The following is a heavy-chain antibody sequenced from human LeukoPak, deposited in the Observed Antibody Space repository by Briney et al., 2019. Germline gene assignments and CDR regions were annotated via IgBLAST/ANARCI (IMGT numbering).Heavy chain of an antibody. J-gene: IGHJ4*02. CDR3: ARLPILGVVDY. Sequence: SETLSLTCSASGGSINTRSYYWGWIRQPSGKGLEWIGSIYYGGLTYYNPSLKSRVTLSADTSRNHFFLKVNSVTAADTSVYYCARLPILGVVDYWGQGILVTVSS. D-gene: IGHD1-26*01. CDR1: GGSINTRSYY. CDR2: IYYGGLT. V-gene: IGHV4-39*02.